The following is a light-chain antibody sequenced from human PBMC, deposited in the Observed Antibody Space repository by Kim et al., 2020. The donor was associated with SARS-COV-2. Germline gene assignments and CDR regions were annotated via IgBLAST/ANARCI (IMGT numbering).Light chain of an antibody. Sequence: GQRVPISCSGSISTIGANDVNWYQQLPGAAPKLLIHSSNHRPSGVPDRFSGSKSGTSASLAISGLQSEDEADYYCASWDDSLTGWVFGGGTQLTVL. CDR1: ISTIGAND. CDR3: ASWDDSLTGWV. CDR2: SSN. V-gene: IGLV1-44*01. J-gene: IGLJ3*02.